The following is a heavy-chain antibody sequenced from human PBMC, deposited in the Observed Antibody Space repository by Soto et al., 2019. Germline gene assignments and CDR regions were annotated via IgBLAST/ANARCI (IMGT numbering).Heavy chain of an antibody. D-gene: IGHD3-10*01. J-gene: IGHJ5*02. V-gene: IGHV3-21*01. CDR2: ISSSSSYI. CDR1: GFTFSSYS. CDR3: AREVRVRGATGFDP. Sequence: GGSLRLSCAASGFTFSSYSMNWVRQAPGKGLEWASSISSSSSYIYYADSVKGRFTISRDNAKNSLYLQMNSLRAEDTAVYYCAREVRVRGATGFDPWGQGTLVTVSS.